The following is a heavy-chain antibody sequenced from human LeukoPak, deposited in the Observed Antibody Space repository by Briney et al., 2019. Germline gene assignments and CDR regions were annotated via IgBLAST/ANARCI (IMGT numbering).Heavy chain of an antibody. V-gene: IGHV4-38-2*02. CDR2: IYHSGST. CDR1: GYSISSGYY. J-gene: IGHJ4*02. D-gene: IGHD6-19*01. Sequence: PSETLSLTCTVSGYSISSGYYWGWIRQPPGKGLEWIGSIYHSGSTYYNPSLKSRVTISVDTSKNQFSLKLSSVTAADTAVYYCARVSAQWLVHGVDYWGQGTLVTVSS. CDR3: ARVSAQWLVHGVDY.